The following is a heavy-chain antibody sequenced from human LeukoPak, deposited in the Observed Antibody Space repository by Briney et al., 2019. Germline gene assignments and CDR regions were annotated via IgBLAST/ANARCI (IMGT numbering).Heavy chain of an antibody. CDR3: AKSYFDFWNASD. V-gene: IGHV3-30*18. CDR2: ISYDGSNK. J-gene: IGHJ4*02. CDR1: GFTFSSYG. D-gene: IGHD3-3*01. Sequence: GGSLRLSCAASGFTFSSYGMHWVRQAPGKGLEWVAVISYDGSNKYYADSVKGRFTISRDNSKNTLYLQMNSLRAEDTAVYYCAKSYFDFWNASDWGQGTLVTVSS.